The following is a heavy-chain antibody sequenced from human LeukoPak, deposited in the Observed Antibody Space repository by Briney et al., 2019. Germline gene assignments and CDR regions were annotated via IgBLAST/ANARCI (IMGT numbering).Heavy chain of an antibody. Sequence: SETLSLTCAVSGGSISSGGYSWSWIRQPPGKGLEWIGYIYHSGSTYYNPSLKSRVTISVDRSKNQFSLKLSSVTAADTAVYYCARVERWLGSFDIWGQGTMVTVSS. CDR3: ARVERWLGSFDI. D-gene: IGHD6-19*01. J-gene: IGHJ3*02. CDR1: GGSISSGGYS. CDR2: IYHSGST. V-gene: IGHV4-30-2*01.